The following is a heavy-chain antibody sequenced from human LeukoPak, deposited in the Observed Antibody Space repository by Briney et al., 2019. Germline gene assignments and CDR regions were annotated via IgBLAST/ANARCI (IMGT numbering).Heavy chain of an antibody. J-gene: IGHJ2*01. V-gene: IGHV4-59*01. Sequence: PSETLSLTCTVSGGSISSYYWSWIRQPPGKGLEWIRYIYYSGSTNYNPSLKSRVTISVDTSKNQFSLKLSSVTAADTAVYYCARDDPSRVPFDLWGRGTLVTVSS. CDR3: ARDDPSRVPFDL. CDR1: GGSISSYY. CDR2: IYYSGST.